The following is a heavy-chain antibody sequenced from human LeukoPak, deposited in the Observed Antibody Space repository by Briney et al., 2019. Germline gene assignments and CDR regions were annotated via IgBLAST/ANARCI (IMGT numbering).Heavy chain of an antibody. CDR2: ISYDGSNN. CDR3: ARDGQDYGDYFWYFDY. D-gene: IGHD4-17*01. Sequence: GGSLRLSCAASGFTFSSYAMHWVRQAPGKGLEWVAVISYDGSNNYYGDSVKGRFTISRDNSKNTLYLQMNSLRAEDTAVYYCARDGQDYGDYFWYFDYWGQGTLVTVSS. V-gene: IGHV3-30-3*01. CDR1: GFTFSSYA. J-gene: IGHJ4*02.